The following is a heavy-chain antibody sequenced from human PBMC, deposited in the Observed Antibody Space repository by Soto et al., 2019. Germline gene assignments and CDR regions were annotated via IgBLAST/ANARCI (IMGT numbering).Heavy chain of an antibody. J-gene: IGHJ4*02. CDR3: ARLKGSGYYRY. CDR1: GFTFSSYE. D-gene: IGHD3-22*01. Sequence: GGSLRLSCAASGFTFSSYEMNWVRQSPGKGLEWASYISSSGSTIYYADSVKGRFTISRDNAKNSLYLQMNSLRAEDTAVYYCARLKGSGYYRYWGQGTLVTVSS. V-gene: IGHV3-48*03. CDR2: ISSSGSTI.